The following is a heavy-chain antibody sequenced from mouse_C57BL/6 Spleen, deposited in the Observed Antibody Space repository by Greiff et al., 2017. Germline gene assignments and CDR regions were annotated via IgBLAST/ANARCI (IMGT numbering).Heavy chain of an antibody. Sequence: QVQLQQSGPELVKPGASVKISCKASGYAFSSSWMNWVKQRPGKGLEWIGRIYPGDGDTNYNGKFKGKATLTADKSSSTAYMQLSSLTSEDSAVYFCARGVYYDYVAWFAYWGQGTLVTVSA. V-gene: IGHV1-82*01. D-gene: IGHD2-4*01. CDR3: ARGVYYDYVAWFAY. CDR2: IYPGDGDT. J-gene: IGHJ3*01. CDR1: GYAFSSSW.